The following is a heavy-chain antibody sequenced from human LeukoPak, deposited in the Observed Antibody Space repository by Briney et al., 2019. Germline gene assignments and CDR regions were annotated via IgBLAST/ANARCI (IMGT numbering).Heavy chain of an antibody. CDR1: GFTFSSYW. D-gene: IGHD6-13*01. J-gene: IGHJ4*02. CDR3: AREVSWYYFDY. V-gene: IGHV3-74*01. Sequence: GGSLRLSCAASGFTFSSYWMHWVRQAPGKGLVWVSRISTDGSTTTYADSVKGRFAISRDNSKKTLYLQMNSLRGDDTAVYYCAREVSWYYFDYWGQGILVTVSS. CDR2: ISTDGSTT.